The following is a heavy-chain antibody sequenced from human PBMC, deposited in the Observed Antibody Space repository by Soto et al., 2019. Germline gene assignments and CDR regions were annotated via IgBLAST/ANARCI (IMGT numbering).Heavy chain of an antibody. D-gene: IGHD6-13*01. V-gene: IGHV3-66*01. CDR1: GITVSNNY. CDR3: AGEPPGIAAAGGG. CDR2: IYSNGDT. Sequence: EVQLVESGGGLVQPGGSLRLSCAASGITVSNNYMSWVRQAPGKGLECVSLIYSNGDTRYADSVKGRFTISRDNSKDTVYFQMNSLRAEDTAVYYCAGEPPGIAAAGGGWGQGTTVTVSS. J-gene: IGHJ6*02.